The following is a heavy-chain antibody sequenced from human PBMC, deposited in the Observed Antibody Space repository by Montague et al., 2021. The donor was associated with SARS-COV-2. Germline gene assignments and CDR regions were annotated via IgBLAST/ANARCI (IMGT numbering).Heavy chain of an antibody. J-gene: IGHJ2*01. CDR3: AKQPGAGAVVYWYFDL. CDR2: IFGSAAGT. Sequence: SLRLSCAASGFAFNNFAMTWVRQPPGKGLEWVSSIFGSAAGTYYADSAKGRFTISRDNSKNTLYLQMNSLRVEDTAKYYCAKQPGAGAVVYWYFDLWGRGTVVSVSS. D-gene: IGHD6-19*01. CDR1: GFAFNNFA. V-gene: IGHV3-23*01.